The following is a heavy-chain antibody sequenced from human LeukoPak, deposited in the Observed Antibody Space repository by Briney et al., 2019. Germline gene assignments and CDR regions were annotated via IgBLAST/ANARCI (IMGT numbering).Heavy chain of an antibody. V-gene: IGHV3-21*01. D-gene: IGHD6-19*01. CDR1: GFTFSSYS. CDR3: AKAEQWLVLYYFDY. Sequence: GGSLRLSCAASGFTFSSYSMNWVRQAPGKGLEWVSSISSSSSYIYYADSVKGRFTISRDNAKNSLYLQMNSLRAEDTAVYYCAKAEQWLVLYYFDYWGQGTLVTVSS. CDR2: ISSSSSYI. J-gene: IGHJ4*02.